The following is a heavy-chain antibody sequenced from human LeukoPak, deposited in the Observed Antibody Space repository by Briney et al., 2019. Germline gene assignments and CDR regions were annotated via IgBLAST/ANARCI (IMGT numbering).Heavy chain of an antibody. Sequence: GRSLTPSCAAFGFTSNNHWMSWVRQAAGKVREWVANINHDVRGKHYVDTVKGRFTISRDNAKNSLYLQMNSLSAEDTAVYYCAKRVDSSGWYSSRGEYFQHWGQGTLVTVSS. D-gene: IGHD6-19*01. J-gene: IGHJ1*01. CDR2: INHDVRGK. CDR3: AKRVDSSGWYSSRGEYFQH. CDR1: GFTSNNHW. V-gene: IGHV3-7*01.